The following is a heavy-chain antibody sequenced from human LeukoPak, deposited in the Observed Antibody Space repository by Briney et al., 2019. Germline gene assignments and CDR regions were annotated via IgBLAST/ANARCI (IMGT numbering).Heavy chain of an antibody. V-gene: IGHV4-34*01. CDR2: INHSGST. J-gene: IGHJ4*02. D-gene: IGHD5-18*01. CDR3: ARGGIPSPDVDTAMGSFDY. Sequence: SETLSLTCAVYGGSFSGYYWSWIRQPPGKGLEWIGEINHSGSTNYNPSLKSRVTISVDTSKNQFSLKLSSVTAADTAVYYCARGGIPSPDVDTAMGSFDYWGQGTLVTVSS. CDR1: GGSFSGYY.